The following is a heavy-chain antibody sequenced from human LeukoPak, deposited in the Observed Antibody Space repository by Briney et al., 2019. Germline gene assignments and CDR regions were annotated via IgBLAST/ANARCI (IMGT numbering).Heavy chain of an antibody. CDR3: ARDDPRDYRDTPA. V-gene: IGHV3-20*04. CDR2: INWNGGST. J-gene: IGHJ5*02. Sequence: PGGSLRLSCAASGFSFNDYTMHWVRQAPGKGLEWVSGINWNGGSTGYADSVKGRFTISRDNAKNSLYLQMNSLRAEDTAVYYCARDDPRDYRDTPAWGQGTLVTVSS. D-gene: IGHD4-17*01. CDR1: GFSFNDYT.